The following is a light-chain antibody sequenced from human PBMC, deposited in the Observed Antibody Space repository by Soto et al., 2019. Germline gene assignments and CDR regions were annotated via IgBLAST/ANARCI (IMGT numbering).Light chain of an antibody. Sequence: IALRQCPGTMSLSXGERATLPCRPRRSVSSCLAGYQQKPGKAPRLLTXDAYNRATGITERFSGSGSGTDFTLTISSLEPEDFAGYYWQQRSNWPPISFGQGTRWRL. CDR2: DAY. J-gene: IGKJ5*01. CDR3: QQRSNWPPIS. V-gene: IGKV3-11*01. CDR1: RSVSSC.